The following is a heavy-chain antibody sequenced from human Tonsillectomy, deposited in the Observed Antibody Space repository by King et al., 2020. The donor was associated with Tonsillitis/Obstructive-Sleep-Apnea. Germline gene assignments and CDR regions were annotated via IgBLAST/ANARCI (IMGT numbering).Heavy chain of an antibody. CDR1: GYSFTTYA. J-gene: IGHJ4*02. CDR3: AKEGELRYLEWSRGLTDY. D-gene: IGHD3-3*01. V-gene: IGHV7-4-1*02. Sequence: VQLVQSGSELKKPGASVKVSCKASGYSFTTYAMNWVRQAPGQGLEWMGWINTNTGNPTYAQGFTGRFVFSLDTSVSTAYLQINSLKAEDTAIYYCAKEGELRYLEWSRGLTDYWGQGTLVTVSS. CDR2: INTNTGNP.